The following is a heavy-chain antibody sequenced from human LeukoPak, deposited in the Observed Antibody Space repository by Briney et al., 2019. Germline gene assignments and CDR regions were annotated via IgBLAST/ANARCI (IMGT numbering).Heavy chain of an antibody. V-gene: IGHV4-34*01. CDR1: GGSFSAYF. D-gene: IGHD6-19*01. CDR3: ARGRRSSGWFFSAYYFDY. J-gene: IGHJ4*02. CDR2: INPSGTT. Sequence: PSETLSLTCAVYGGSFSAYFWTWFRQPPGKGLEWVGEINPSGTTKYHPSLKSRVTISGDTSKNQISLRLSAVTAADTAVYYCARGRRSSGWFFSAYYFDYWGQGTLVTVSS.